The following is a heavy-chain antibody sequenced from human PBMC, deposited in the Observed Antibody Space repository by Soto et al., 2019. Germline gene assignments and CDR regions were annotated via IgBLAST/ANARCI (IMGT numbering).Heavy chain of an antibody. V-gene: IGHV1-69*06. J-gene: IGHJ6*02. CDR2: VIPIFGTA. CDR1: GGTFSSYA. Sequence: QVQLVQSGAEVKKPGSSVKVSCKASGGTFSSYAISWVRHAPGQGLEWMGGVIPIFGTANYAQKFLGSVTITGDKSMSAAYMELSSLRSEDTAVYYCARGTSGSARSLGVWGQGTTVTVSS. CDR3: ARGTSGSARSLGV. D-gene: IGHD6-6*01.